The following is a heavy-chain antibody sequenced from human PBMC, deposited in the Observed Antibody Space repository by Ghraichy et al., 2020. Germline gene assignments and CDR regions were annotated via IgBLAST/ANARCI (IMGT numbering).Heavy chain of an antibody. CDR2: IYYSETT. V-gene: IGHV4-59*01. D-gene: IGHD6-19*01. Sequence: SETLSLTCTVSGGSISTYAWSWIRQPPGKGLEWIGNIYYSETTNYNPSLKSRVTISLDTSKNQFSLNLTSVTVADTAVYYCARDFSVVAGLTPWGRGTLVTVSS. CDR3: ARDFSVVAGLTP. J-gene: IGHJ5*02. CDR1: GGSISTYA.